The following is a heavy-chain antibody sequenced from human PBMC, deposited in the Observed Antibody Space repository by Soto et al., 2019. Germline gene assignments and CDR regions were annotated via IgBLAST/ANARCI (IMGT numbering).Heavy chain of an antibody. V-gene: IGHV3-9*01. D-gene: IGHD3-22*01. Sequence: EVQLVESGGGLVQPGRSLRLSCAASGFTFDDYAMHWVRRAPGKGLEWVSGISWNSGSLGYGDSVKGRFTISRDNAKNSLYLQMNSLRPEDTAFYHCAKDNGVYYDSSGNFEYWGQGTLVTVSS. CDR3: AKDNGVYYDSSGNFEY. CDR2: ISWNSGSL. J-gene: IGHJ4*02. CDR1: GFTFDDYA.